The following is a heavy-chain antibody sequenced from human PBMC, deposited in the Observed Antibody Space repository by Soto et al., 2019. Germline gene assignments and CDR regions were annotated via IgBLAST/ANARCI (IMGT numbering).Heavy chain of an antibody. J-gene: IGHJ4*02. CDR3: ARGSAYSDYDLEY. CDR1: LTSYA. CDR2: ISGTGGST. V-gene: IGHV3-23*01. Sequence: LTSYAMTWVRQAPGKGLEWVSSISGTGGSTYYADSVKGRFTISRDKSKNTLYLHVNSLRAEDTAVYYCARGSAYSDYDLEYWGQGTLVTVSS. D-gene: IGHD4-17*01.